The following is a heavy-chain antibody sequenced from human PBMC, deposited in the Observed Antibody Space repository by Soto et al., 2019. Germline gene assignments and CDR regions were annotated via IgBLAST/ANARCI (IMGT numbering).Heavy chain of an antibody. V-gene: IGHV5-51*01. CDR2: VYPADSDT. CDR3: ARPDSTGYYDY. J-gene: IGHJ4*02. Sequence: PGESLKISCKGSGYSFTNYWIAWVRQMPGKGLEWMAIVYPADSDTRYSPSFQGQVTISADKSISTAYLQWSSLQASDSAIYYCARPDSTGYYDYWGQGTLVTVSS. D-gene: IGHD6-19*01. CDR1: GYSFTNYW.